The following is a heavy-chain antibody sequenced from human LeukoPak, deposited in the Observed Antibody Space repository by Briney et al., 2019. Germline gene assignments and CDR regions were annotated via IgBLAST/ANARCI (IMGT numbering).Heavy chain of an antibody. Sequence: GGSLRLSCAASGFTFSNYGMHWVRQAPGKGLEWVAVIWYDGSNEYYADSVKGRFTISGDNSRNTLYLQMNSLRAEDTAVYYCARGGGFGELFDWGQGTLVTVSS. V-gene: IGHV3-33*01. CDR1: GFTFSNYG. CDR2: IWYDGSNE. D-gene: IGHD3-10*01. J-gene: IGHJ4*02. CDR3: ARGGGFGELFD.